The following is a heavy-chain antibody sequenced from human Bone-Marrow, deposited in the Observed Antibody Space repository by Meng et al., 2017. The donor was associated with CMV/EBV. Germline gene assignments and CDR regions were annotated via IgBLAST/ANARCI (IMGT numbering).Heavy chain of an antibody. J-gene: IGHJ4*02. Sequence: LSCAASGFTYSSYAMSWVRQATGKGLEWVSAISGSGGSTYYADSVKGRFTISRDNSKNTLYLQMNSLRAEDTAVYYCAKDLRPNYFDYWGQGTLVTVSS. CDR2: ISGSGGST. CDR1: GFTYSSYA. CDR3: AKDLRPNYFDY. V-gene: IGHV3-23*01.